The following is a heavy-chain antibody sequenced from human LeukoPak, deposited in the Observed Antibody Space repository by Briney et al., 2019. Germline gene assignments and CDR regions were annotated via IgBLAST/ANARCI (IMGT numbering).Heavy chain of an antibody. CDR3: ARGRMFRGGGSDFPFNWFDP. V-gene: IGHV4-4*07. CDR2: IYTSGSA. J-gene: IGHJ5*02. Sequence: SETLSLACTVSGGSISSYYWGWIRQPAGKGLEWIGRIYTSGSANYNPSLTSRLTMSVDTSKNQFSLKLNSVTAAGTAVYYCARGRMFRGGGSDFPFNWFDPWGQGTLVTVSS. D-gene: IGHD3-10*01. CDR1: GGSISSYY.